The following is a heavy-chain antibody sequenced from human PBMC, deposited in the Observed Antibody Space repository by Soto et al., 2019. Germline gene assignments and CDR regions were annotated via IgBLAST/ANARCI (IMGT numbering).Heavy chain of an antibody. Sequence: QVQLVQSGAEVKKPGASVKVSCKASGYTFTGYGITWVRLAPGQGLAWMGWVSAYNGNTHYAERRQGRVTMTTDTSTTTAYMEMRSLRSDDTAVYYCARWTRDESYSGAFDYWGQGTMVTVSS. D-gene: IGHD2-21*01. CDR3: ARWTRDESYSGAFDY. V-gene: IGHV1-18*01. J-gene: IGHJ3*01. CDR1: GYTFTGYG. CDR2: VSAYNGNT.